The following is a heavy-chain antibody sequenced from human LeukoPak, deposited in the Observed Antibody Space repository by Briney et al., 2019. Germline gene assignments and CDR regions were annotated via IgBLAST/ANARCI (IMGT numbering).Heavy chain of an antibody. CDR1: GFTFSSYW. V-gene: IGHV3-7*01. Sequence: PGGSLRLSCAASGFTFSSYWKSWVRQAPGKGLEGVANIKQDGSEKYYVDSVKGRFTISRDNAKNSLYLQMNGLRAEDTAVYYCARVCEPAAINDAFDIWGQGTMVTVSS. J-gene: IGHJ3*02. CDR3: ARVCEPAAINDAFDI. D-gene: IGHD2-2*02. CDR2: IKQDGSEK.